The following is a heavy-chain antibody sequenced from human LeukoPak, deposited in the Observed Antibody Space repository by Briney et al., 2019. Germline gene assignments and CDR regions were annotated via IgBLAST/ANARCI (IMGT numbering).Heavy chain of an antibody. CDR2: IYYSGST. Sequence: SETLSLTCTVSGGSISSSSYYWGWIRQPPGKGLEWIGSIYYSGSTYYNPSLKSRVTISVDTSKNQFSLKLSSVTAADTAVYYCARDGRDGYNIDYWGQGTLVTVSS. J-gene: IGHJ4*02. V-gene: IGHV4-39*07. CDR1: GGSISSSSYY. CDR3: ARDGRDGYNIDY. D-gene: IGHD5-24*01.